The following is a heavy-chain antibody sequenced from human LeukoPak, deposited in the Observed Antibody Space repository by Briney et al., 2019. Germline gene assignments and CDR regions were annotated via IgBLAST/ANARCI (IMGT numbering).Heavy chain of an antibody. V-gene: IGHV4-31*03. CDR2: IYYSGST. J-gene: IGHJ6*02. Sequence: PSQTLSLTCTVSGGSISSGGYYWSWLRQHPGKGLEWIGYIYYSGSTYYNPSLKSRVTISVDTSKNQFSLKLSSVTAADTAVYYCASTYYYGSGSYLFDYYYGMDVWGQGTTVTVSS. D-gene: IGHD3-10*01. CDR1: GGSISSGGYY. CDR3: ASTYYYGSGSYLFDYYYGMDV.